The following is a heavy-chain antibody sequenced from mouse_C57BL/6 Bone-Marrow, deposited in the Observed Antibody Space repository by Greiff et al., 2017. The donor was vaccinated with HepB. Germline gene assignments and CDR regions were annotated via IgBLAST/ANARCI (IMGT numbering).Heavy chain of an antibody. Sequence: QVQLKQSGAELVKPGASVKISCKASGYAFSSYWMHWVKQRPGKGLEWIGQIYPGDGDTNYNGKFKDKATLPADKSSSTAYMQLSSLTSEDSAVYFCARGLYYGSSYYYYAMDYWGQGTSVTVSS. D-gene: IGHD1-1*01. CDR2: IYPGDGDT. CDR1: GYAFSSYW. CDR3: ARGLYYGSSYYYYAMDY. V-gene: IGHV1-80*01. J-gene: IGHJ4*01.